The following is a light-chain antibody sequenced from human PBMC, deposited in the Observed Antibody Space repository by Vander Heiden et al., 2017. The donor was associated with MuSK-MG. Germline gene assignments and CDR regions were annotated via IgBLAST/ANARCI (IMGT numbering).Light chain of an antibody. J-gene: IGLJ2*01. CDR1: SSDVGTYNL. CDR2: EVT. CDR3: CSDAGRSTVV. V-gene: IGLV2-23*02. Sequence: QSALTQPASVSGSPGQSITISCTGTSSDVGTYNLVSWYQQHPGKAHKLMIYEVTKRPSGVANRFSGSKSGDTASLTISGREAEDEADYYCCSDAGRSTVVFGGGTKLTVL.